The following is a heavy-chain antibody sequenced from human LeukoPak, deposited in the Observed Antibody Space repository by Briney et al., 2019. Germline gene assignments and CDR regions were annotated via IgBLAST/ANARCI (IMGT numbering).Heavy chain of an antibody. D-gene: IGHD3-3*01. Sequence: ASVKVSCKASGYTFTSYYIHWVRQAPGQGLEWMGIINPSGGSTTYAQKFQGRVTMTRDTSTRTVYMELSSLRSEDTAVYNCAGGAGAGRSAWFDPWGQGTLVTVSS. CDR2: INPSGGST. V-gene: IGHV1-46*01. J-gene: IGHJ5*02. CDR3: AGGAGAGRSAWFDP. CDR1: GYTFTSYY.